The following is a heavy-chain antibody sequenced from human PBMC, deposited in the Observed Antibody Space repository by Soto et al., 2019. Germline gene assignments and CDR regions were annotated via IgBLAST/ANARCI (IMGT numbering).Heavy chain of an antibody. V-gene: IGHV3-23*01. J-gene: IGHJ6*03. CDR1: GFTFIAFA. Sequence: GGYLRLSCAASGFTFIAFAMNWVRQAPGKGLEWVSAITGSGGSTYYVDSVKGRFTISRDNSKNTLHLQMNSLRAEDSAVYYWAKLSGYDYYYYIDVWGKGTTVTVSS. D-gene: IGHD1-26*01. CDR2: ITGSGGST. CDR3: AKLSGYDYYYYIDV.